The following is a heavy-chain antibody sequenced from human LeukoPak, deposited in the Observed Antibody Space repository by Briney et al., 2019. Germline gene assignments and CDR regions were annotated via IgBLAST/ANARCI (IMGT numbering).Heavy chain of an antibody. Sequence: SETLSLTCTVSGGSITSYYWSWIRQPPGKGLEWIGYIYYSGSTNYNPSLKSRVTISVDTSKNQFSLKLSSVTAADTAVYYCARHSVDAFDIWGQGTMVTVSS. D-gene: IGHD6-19*01. J-gene: IGHJ3*02. V-gene: IGHV4-59*08. CDR1: GGSITSYY. CDR2: IYYSGST. CDR3: ARHSVDAFDI.